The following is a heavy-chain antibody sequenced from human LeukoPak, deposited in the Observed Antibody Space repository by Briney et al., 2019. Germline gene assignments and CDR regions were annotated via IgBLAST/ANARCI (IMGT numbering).Heavy chain of an antibody. CDR2: INPGGGST. Sequence: GASVKVSCKASGYTFTSYYMHWVRQAPGQGLEWMGIINPGGGSTSYAQKFQGRVTMTRDTSTSTVYMELSSLRPEDTAVYYCARDLVSDSGYGYWGQGTLVTVSS. D-gene: IGHD5-12*01. CDR3: ARDLVSDSGYGY. CDR1: GYTFTSYY. V-gene: IGHV1-46*01. J-gene: IGHJ4*02.